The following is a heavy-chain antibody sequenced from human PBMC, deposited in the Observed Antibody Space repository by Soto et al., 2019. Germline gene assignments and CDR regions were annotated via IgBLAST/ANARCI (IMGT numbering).Heavy chain of an antibody. D-gene: IGHD2-15*01. V-gene: IGHV4-34*01. J-gene: IGHJ5*02. CDR1: GGSFSGYY. CDR2: INHSGST. CDR3: ARGYLTATWVAATWSWFDP. Sequence: ETLSLTCAVYGGSFSGYYWSWIRQPPGKGLEWIGEINHSGSTNYNPSLKSRVTISVDTSKNQFSLKLSSVTAADTAVYYCARGYLTATWVAATWSWFDPWGQGTLVTVSS.